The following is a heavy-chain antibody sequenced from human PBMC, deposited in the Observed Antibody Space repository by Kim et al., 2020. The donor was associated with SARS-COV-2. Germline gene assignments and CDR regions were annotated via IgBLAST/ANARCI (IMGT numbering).Heavy chain of an antibody. CDR3: ARLTSLTQWGYYMDV. D-gene: IGHD6-19*01. V-gene: IGHV3-7*01. CDR2: IKQDGSEK. Sequence: GGSLRLSCAASGLTFNSYWMSWVRQAPGKGLEWVANIKQDGSEKYYVDSVKGRFTISRDNAKNSLYLQMNSLRAEDTAVYYCARLTSLTQWGYYMDVWGKGTTVTVSS. CDR1: GLTFNSYW. J-gene: IGHJ6*03.